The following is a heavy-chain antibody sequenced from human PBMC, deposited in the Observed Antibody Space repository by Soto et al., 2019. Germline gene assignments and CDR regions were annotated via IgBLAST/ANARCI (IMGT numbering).Heavy chain of an antibody. J-gene: IGHJ4*02. V-gene: IGHV1-69*02. CDR3: ARDRDYSYWPNLVS. CDR2: VIPFLDIT. D-gene: IGHD5-18*01. Sequence: QVQLVQSGSEVKKPGSSVRVSCKASGGTFSIYTISWVRQAPGQGLEWMGRVIPFLDITSYSQRFQGRVTVTDGKSRTTAFMELGCLRSEGTVVYYGARDRDYSYWPNLVSWGQGTLGTVSS. CDR1: GGTFSIYT.